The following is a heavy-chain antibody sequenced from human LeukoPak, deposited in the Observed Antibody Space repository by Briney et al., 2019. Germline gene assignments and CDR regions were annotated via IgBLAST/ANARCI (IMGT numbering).Heavy chain of an antibody. CDR2: ISYDGSNK. J-gene: IGHJ1*01. Sequence: GGSLRLSCAASGFTFSSYAMHWVRQAPGKGLEWVAVISYDGSNKYYADSVKGRFTISRDNSKNTLDLQMNSLRAEDTTVYYCARAGGSSTWYVWYFQHWGQGTLVTVSS. V-gene: IGHV3-30-3*01. D-gene: IGHD6-13*01. CDR1: GFTFSSYA. CDR3: ARAGGSSTWYVWYFQH.